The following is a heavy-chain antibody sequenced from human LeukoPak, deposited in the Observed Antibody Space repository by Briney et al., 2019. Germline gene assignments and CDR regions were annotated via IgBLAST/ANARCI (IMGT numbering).Heavy chain of an antibody. CDR2: IYYSGST. D-gene: IGHD2-15*01. CDR3: ARPYCSGGSCYVVY. Sequence: PSETLSLTCTVSGGSISSSRYYWGWIRQPPGKGLEWIGCIYYSGSTYYNPSLKSRVTISVDTSKNQFSLKLSSVTAADTAVYYCARPYCSGGSCYVVYWGQGTLVTVSS. J-gene: IGHJ4*02. CDR1: GGSISSSRYY. V-gene: IGHV4-39*01.